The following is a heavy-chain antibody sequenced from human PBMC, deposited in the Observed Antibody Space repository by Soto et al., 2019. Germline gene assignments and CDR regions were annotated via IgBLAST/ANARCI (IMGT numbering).Heavy chain of an antibody. J-gene: IGHJ4*02. Sequence: LPWTVFGGTSGGFCGRWIRKPPGKGLEWIGYIYYSGSTNYNPSLKSRVTISVDTSKNQFSLKLSSVTAADTAVYYCARVVQGYGDYFDYWGQGTLVTVSS. V-gene: IGHV4-59*01. D-gene: IGHD4-17*01. CDR1: GGTSGGFC. CDR2: IYYSGST. CDR3: ARVVQGYGDYFDY.